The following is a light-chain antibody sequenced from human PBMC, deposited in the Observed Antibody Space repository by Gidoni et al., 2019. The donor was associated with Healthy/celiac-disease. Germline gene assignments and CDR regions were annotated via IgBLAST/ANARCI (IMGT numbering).Light chain of an antibody. CDR1: QSVSISY. V-gene: IGKV3-20*01. CDR2: GAS. CDR3: QQYGSSPLT. Sequence: EVVFTQSPGTLSFSPGKRATLFCRASQSVSISYLAWYQQKPGHAPRLLISGASRRATGIPDRFSGSGSGTDFTLTISRLGTEDFAVYYCQQYGSSPLTFGGGTKVEIK. J-gene: IGKJ4*01.